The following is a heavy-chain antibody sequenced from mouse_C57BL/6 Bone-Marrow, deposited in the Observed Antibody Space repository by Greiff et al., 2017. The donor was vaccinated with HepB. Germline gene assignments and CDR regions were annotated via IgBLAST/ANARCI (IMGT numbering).Heavy chain of an antibody. CDR1: GYTFTDYE. Sequence: VKLQESGAELVRPGASVTLSCKASGYTFTDYEMHWVKQTPVHGLEWIGAIDPETGGTAYNQKFKGKAILTADKSSSTAYMELRSLTSEDSAVYYCTRSMDYGSSLYFDYWGQGTTLTVSS. CDR2: IDPETGGT. CDR3: TRSMDYGSSLYFDY. D-gene: IGHD1-1*01. V-gene: IGHV1-15*01. J-gene: IGHJ2*01.